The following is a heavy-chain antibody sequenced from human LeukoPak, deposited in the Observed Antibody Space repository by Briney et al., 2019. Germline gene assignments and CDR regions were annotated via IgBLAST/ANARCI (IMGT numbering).Heavy chain of an antibody. CDR1: GYTFTSYY. D-gene: IGHD3-22*01. J-gene: IGHJ4*02. Sequence: GASVKVSCKASGYTFTSYYMHWVRQAPGQGLEWMGWINPNSGDTNYAQKFQGRVTMTRDTSISTAYMELSRLRYDDTAVYYCATDYFDSSGYVSFDYWGQGALVTVSS. CDR3: ATDYFDSSGYVSFDY. CDR2: INPNSGDT. V-gene: IGHV1-2*02.